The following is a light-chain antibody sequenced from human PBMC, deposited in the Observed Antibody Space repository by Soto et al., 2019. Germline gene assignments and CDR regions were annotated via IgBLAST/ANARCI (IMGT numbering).Light chain of an antibody. CDR2: EVN. J-gene: IGLJ1*01. CDR1: SSDVGGYNY. V-gene: IGLV2-8*01. Sequence: QSVLTQPSSSSGSPGQSVAISCTGTSSDVGGYNYVSWYQQQPGKAPKLMIYEVNKRPSGVPDRFSGSKSGNTASLTVSGLQAEDETDYYCSSYAGSSTVFGTGTKVTVL. CDR3: SSYAGSSTV.